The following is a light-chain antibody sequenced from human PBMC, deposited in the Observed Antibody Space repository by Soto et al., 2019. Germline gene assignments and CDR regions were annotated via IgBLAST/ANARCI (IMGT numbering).Light chain of an antibody. J-gene: IGLJ3*02. CDR3: VLYLGSGISM. V-gene: IGLV8-61*01. CDR2: STN. Sequence: QAVVTQEPSFSVSPGGTVTLTCALSSGSVSTSYYPSWYQQTPGQAPRTLIYSTNIRSSGVPDRFSGSILGNKAALTITGAQADDESDYYCVLYLGSGISMFGGGTKVTVL. CDR1: SGSVSTSYY.